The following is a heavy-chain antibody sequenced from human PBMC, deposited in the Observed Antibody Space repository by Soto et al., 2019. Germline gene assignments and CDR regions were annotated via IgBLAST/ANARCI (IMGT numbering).Heavy chain of an antibody. CDR3: ARELGATTDYFDY. V-gene: IGHV4-59*01. CDR1: GGSISSYY. J-gene: IGHJ4*02. D-gene: IGHD1-26*01. CDR2: IYYSGST. Sequence: SETLSLTCTVSGGSISSYYWSWIRQPPGKGLEWIGYIYYSGSTNYNPSLKSRVTISVDTSKNQFSLKLSSVTAADTAVYYCARELGATTDYFDYWGQGTLVTVSS.